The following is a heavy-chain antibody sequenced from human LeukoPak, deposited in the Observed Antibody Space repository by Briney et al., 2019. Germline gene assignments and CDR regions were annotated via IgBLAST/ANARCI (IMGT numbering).Heavy chain of an antibody. J-gene: IGHJ4*02. CDR3: AKEDCSGHYVGMYYFDY. CDR2: ISGSGGST. Sequence: GGSLRLSCAASGFTFSSYAMSWVRQAPGKGLEWVSAISGSGGSTYYADSVKGRFTISRDNSKNTLYLQMNSLRAEDTAVYYCAKEDCSGHYVGMYYFDYWGQGTLVTVSS. CDR1: GFTFSSYA. D-gene: IGHD3-22*01. V-gene: IGHV3-23*01.